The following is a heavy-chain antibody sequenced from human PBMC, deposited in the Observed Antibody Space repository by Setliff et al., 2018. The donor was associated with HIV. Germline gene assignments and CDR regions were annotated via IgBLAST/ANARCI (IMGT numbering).Heavy chain of an antibody. V-gene: IGHV4-34*01. CDR3: ARVSSTYWYSIFRNYYYHMDV. CDR1: GGSFSDYY. CDR2: INHRGST. J-gene: IGHJ6*03. Sequence: SETLSLTCAVYGGSFSDYYWTRIRQSPGKGLEWIGEINHRGSTNYNPSLKSRVTVSVDTSKNQFSLKLRSVTAADTAVYYCARVSSTYWYSIFRNYYYHMDVWGKGTTVTV. D-gene: IGHD2-8*02.